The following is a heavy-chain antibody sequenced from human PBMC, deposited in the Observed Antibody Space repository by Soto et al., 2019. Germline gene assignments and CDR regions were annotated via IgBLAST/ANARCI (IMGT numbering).Heavy chain of an antibody. CDR1: GFTFSSYG. CDR2: ISYDGSNK. Sequence: QVQLVESGGGVVQPGRSLRLSCAASGFTFSSYGMHWVRQAPGKGLEWVAVISYDGSNKYYADSVKGRFTISRDNSKNTLYLQMNSLRAEDTAVYYCAKAYLFGDYEYYFDYWGQGTLVTVSS. V-gene: IGHV3-30*18. D-gene: IGHD4-17*01. CDR3: AKAYLFGDYEYYFDY. J-gene: IGHJ4*02.